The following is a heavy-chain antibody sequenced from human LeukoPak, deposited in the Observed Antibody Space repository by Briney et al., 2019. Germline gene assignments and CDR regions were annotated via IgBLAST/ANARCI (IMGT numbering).Heavy chain of an antibody. CDR2: ISYDGSNK. J-gene: IGHJ6*03. D-gene: IGHD5-12*01. CDR1: GFTFSSYA. V-gene: IGHV3-30*04. Sequence: GGSLRLSCAASGFTFSSYAMHWVRQAPGKGLEWVAVISYDGSNKYYADSVKGRFTISRDNSKNTLYLQMSSLRAEDTAVYYCAKGGGYEAQYYYYYLDVWGKGTTVTISS. CDR3: AKGGGYEAQYYYYYLDV.